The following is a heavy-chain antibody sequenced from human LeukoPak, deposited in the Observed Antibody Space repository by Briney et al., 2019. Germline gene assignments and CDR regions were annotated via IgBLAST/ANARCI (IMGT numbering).Heavy chain of an antibody. CDR2: ISETGST. J-gene: IGHJ6*03. D-gene: IGHD1-26*01. CDR3: ARQDALGKFPPPYYLDV. CDR1: GGSIRSYN. Sequence: PSETLSLTCAVSGGSIRSYNWNWIRQPPGKGLEWIGCISETGSTNYNSSLENRVTLSLDTSKSQISLNLRSATVADTAVYYCARQDALGKFPPPYYLDVWGKGTTVIVS. V-gene: IGHV4-59*08.